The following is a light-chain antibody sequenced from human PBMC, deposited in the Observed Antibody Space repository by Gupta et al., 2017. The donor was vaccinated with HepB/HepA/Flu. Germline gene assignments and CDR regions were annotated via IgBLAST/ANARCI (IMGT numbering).Light chain of an antibody. CDR1: QSVSSN. V-gene: IGKV3-15*01. J-gene: IGKJ4*02. CDR2: GPS. CDR3: QQYNNWPLT. Sequence: SPATLSVSPGERATLSCRASQSVSSNLAWYQQKPGQAPRLLMNGPSTRATGIPARFSGSGSGTEFTLTISSLQSEDVAVYYCQQYNNWPLTFGGGTKVEIK.